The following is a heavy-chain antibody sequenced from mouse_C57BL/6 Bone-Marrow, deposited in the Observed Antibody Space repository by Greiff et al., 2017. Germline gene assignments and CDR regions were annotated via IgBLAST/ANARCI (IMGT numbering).Heavy chain of an antibody. CDR1: GYTFTSYG. V-gene: IGHV1-81*01. CDR3: ARTLYYYGSSYVFAY. D-gene: IGHD1-1*01. CDR2: IYPRSGNT. J-gene: IGHJ3*01. Sequence: VKLQESGAELARPGASVKLSCKASGYTFTSYGISWVKQRTGQGLEWIGEIYPRSGNTYYNEKFKGKATLTADKSSSTAYMELRSLTSEDSAVYFCARTLYYYGSSYVFAYWGQGTLVTVSA.